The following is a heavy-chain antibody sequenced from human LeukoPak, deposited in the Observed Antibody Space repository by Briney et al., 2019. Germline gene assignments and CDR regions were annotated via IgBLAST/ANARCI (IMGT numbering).Heavy chain of an antibody. Sequence: ASVKVSCKVSGSALSKISIDWVRQAPGKGLEWMGTVGHEDGTTIHTQKFQGRFNMTVDTATDTAYMEMSSLMSEDTAMYYCATGAIVFDFWSQGTLVTVSS. J-gene: IGHJ4*02. CDR2: VGHEDGTT. D-gene: IGHD3-22*01. CDR3: ATGAIVFDF. V-gene: IGHV1-24*01. CDR1: GSALSKIS.